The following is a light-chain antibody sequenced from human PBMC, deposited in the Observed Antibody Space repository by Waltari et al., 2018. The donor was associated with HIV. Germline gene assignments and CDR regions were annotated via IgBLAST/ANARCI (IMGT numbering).Light chain of an antibody. CDR2: WAS. V-gene: IGKV4-1*01. J-gene: IGKJ4*01. Sequence: DIVMTQSPDSLAVSLGERATINCKSSQSVLFSSNNKNYLAWYQQNLGQPPRLLLYWASTRESAVPDRFSGSGSGADFTLTISSLQAEDVAVYYCQQYYSTPLTFGGGTKVEIK. CDR3: QQYYSTPLT. CDR1: QSVLFSSNNKNY.